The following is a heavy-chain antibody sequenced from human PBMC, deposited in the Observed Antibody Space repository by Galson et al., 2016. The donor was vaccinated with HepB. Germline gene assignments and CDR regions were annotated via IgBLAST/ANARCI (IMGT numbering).Heavy chain of an antibody. CDR3: AKGVCSTTSCYPGDWFDP. CDR2: ISGNGGST. J-gene: IGHJ5*02. D-gene: IGHD2-2*01. V-gene: IGHV3-23*01. CDR1: GVTLRSYA. Sequence: SLRLSCAASGVTLRSYAMRWVRQAPGKGLEWVSVISGNGGSTYYADSVKGRFTISRDNSENTLFLQMNSLRAEDTAVYYCAKGVCSTTSCYPGDWFDPWGQGTLVTVSS.